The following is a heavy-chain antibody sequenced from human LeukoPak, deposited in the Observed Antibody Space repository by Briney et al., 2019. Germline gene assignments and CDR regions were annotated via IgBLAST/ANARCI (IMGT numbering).Heavy chain of an antibody. Sequence: ASVKVSCKASGYTFTGFGINWVRQAPGQGLEWMGWINPYNGNTNYAQNLQGRVTMTTDTSTSTAYMELRSLRSDDTAVYYCARQDSSVDFWGPGTLVTVSS. CDR1: GYTFTGFG. CDR2: INPYNGNT. CDR3: ARQDSSVDF. D-gene: IGHD6-19*01. V-gene: IGHV1-18*01. J-gene: IGHJ4*02.